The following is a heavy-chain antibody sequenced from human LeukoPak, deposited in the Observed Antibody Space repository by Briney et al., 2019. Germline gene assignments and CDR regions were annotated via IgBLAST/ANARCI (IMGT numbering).Heavy chain of an antibody. J-gene: IGHJ4*02. CDR3: ARARVRGVSFFAY. Sequence: GGSLRLSCVASGITFSTYGMSWVRQAPGKGLEWVSALSGSGSSTYYADSVKGRFTISRGKSKNTLYLQMNGLTAEDSAVYYCARARVRGVSFFAYWGQGTLVTVSS. CDR1: GITFSTYG. CDR2: LSGSGSST. D-gene: IGHD2-21*01. V-gene: IGHV3-23*01.